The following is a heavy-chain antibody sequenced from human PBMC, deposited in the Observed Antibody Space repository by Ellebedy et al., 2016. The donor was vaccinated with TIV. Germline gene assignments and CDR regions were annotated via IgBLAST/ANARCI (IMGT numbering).Heavy chain of an antibody. Sequence: GESLKISCAASGFIFNDYGMNWVRLSPGKGLEWVSGLSPYVSRTKYADSVKDRFTISRDNSKNTLYLQMNSLRAEDTAVYYCAKDIYDSSAYYSDYWGQGTLVTVSS. V-gene: IGHV3-NL1*01. D-gene: IGHD3-22*01. CDR3: AKDIYDSSAYYSDY. CDR1: GFIFNDYG. J-gene: IGHJ4*02. CDR2: LSPYVSRT.